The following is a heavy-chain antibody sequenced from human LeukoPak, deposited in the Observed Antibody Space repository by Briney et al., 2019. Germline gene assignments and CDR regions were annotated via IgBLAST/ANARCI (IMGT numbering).Heavy chain of an antibody. CDR2: IYHSGST. J-gene: IGHJ4*02. CDR1: GYSISSGYY. Sequence: SETLSLTCAVSGYSISSGYYWGWIRQPPGKGLEWIGSIYHSGSTYYNPSLKSRVPISVDTSKNQFSLKLSSVTAADTAVYYCARRRIAVAGTDYWGQGTLVTVSS. D-gene: IGHD6-19*01. CDR3: ARRRIAVAGTDY. V-gene: IGHV4-38-2*01.